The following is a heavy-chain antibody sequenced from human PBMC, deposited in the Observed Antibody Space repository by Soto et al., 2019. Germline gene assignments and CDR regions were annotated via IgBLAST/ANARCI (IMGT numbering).Heavy chain of an antibody. Sequence: QVQLVQSGAEVKKPGSSVKGSCKASGGTFSSYTISWVRQAHGQGLEWMGRIIPILGIENYAQKFQGRVTMTADKSTSTAYMELSSLRSEDTAVYYCAREEYYYGSGAFFDYCGQGTLGTVSS. J-gene: IGHJ4*02. CDR2: IIPILGIE. CDR1: GGTFSSYT. CDR3: AREEYYYGSGAFFDY. V-gene: IGHV1-69*08. D-gene: IGHD3-10*01.